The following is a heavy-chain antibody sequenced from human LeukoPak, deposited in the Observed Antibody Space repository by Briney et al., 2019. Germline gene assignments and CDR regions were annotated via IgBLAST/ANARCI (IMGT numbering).Heavy chain of an antibody. CDR1: GFTFSSYA. J-gene: IGHJ5*02. Sequence: PGGSLRLSCAASGFTFSSYAMSWVRQAPGKGLEWVSAISGSGGSTYYADSVKGRFTIFRDNSKNTLYLQMNSLRAEDTAVYYRAKGLTYWFDPWGQGTLVTVSS. V-gene: IGHV3-23*01. CDR2: ISGSGGST. CDR3: AKGLTYWFDP.